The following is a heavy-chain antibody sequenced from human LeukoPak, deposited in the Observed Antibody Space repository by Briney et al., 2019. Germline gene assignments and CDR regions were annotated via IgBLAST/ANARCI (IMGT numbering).Heavy chain of an antibody. CDR3: ARGPYTNSQFDF. Sequence: GGSLRLSCAASGFTFNSYAMHWVRQAPGKGLEYVSGIRSKGGSTYYVNSVKGRFTISRDNSKNTLYLQMDSLRAEDMGVYYCARGPYTNSQFDFWGQGTLVTVSS. D-gene: IGHD2-2*02. V-gene: IGHV3-64*01. J-gene: IGHJ4*02. CDR2: IRSKGGST. CDR1: GFTFNSYA.